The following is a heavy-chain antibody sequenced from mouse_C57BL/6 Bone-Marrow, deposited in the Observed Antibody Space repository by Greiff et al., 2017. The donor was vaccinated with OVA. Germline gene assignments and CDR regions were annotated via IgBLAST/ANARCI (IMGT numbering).Heavy chain of an antibody. CDR2: IDPENGDT. CDR3: TSAIRNYYGGSFDY. Sequence: VQLQQSGAELVRPGASVKLSCTASGFNIKDYYMHWVKQRPEQGLEWIGRIDPENGDTEYASKFQGKATITADTSSNTAYLQLSSLTSEDTAVYYCTSAIRNYYGGSFDYWGQGTTLTVSS. V-gene: IGHV14-4*01. D-gene: IGHD1-1*01. CDR1: GFNIKDYY. J-gene: IGHJ2*01.